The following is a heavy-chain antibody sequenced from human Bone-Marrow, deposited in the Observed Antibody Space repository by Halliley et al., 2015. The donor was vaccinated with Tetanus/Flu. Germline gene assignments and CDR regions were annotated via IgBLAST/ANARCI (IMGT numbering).Heavy chain of an antibody. V-gene: IGHV4-4*02. D-gene: IGHD2-2*03. CDR3: ARHRIGYCGDTICHPGAIDV. CDR2: VYHSGTP. CDR1: GGFISGSYW. J-gene: IGHJ6*02. Sequence: TLSLTCTVSGGFISGSYWWSWVRQLPGKGLEWIGEVYHSGTPVYNPSFRSRVTISVDKSKTQFSLRLNSVTAADTAVYYCARHRIGYCGDTICHPGAIDVWGQGTTVTVSS.